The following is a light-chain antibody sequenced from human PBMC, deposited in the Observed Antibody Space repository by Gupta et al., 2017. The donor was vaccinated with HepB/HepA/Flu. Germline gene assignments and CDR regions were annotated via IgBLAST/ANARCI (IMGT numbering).Light chain of an antibody. CDR1: QSISSIY. J-gene: IGKJ1*01. CDR2: GAY. V-gene: IGKV3-20*01. Sequence: EIVLTQSPGTLSLSPGDRATLSCRASQSISSIYLAWYQQKPGQAPRLVIYGAYSRANGIPDRFSGSGTGTNVNLTISRREPEDFAVYYCQQEAFSRDPWTFGQGTKVEIK. CDR3: QQEAFSRDPWT.